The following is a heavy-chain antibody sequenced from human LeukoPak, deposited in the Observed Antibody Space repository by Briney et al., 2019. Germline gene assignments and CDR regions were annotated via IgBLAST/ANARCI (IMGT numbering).Heavy chain of an antibody. D-gene: IGHD2-21*01. CDR1: AFTFCSYW. Sequence: PGGSLRLSCAAAAFTFCSYWMDWGRHAPGKGLVWVLRINSDGSTTTYADSVKGRFTITRANAKNTLHLRMNSLRAEDTAVYYWARVVETHFGNWGQGQLATVSS. CDR2: INSDGSTT. V-gene: IGHV3-74*01. CDR3: ARVVETHFGN. J-gene: IGHJ4*02.